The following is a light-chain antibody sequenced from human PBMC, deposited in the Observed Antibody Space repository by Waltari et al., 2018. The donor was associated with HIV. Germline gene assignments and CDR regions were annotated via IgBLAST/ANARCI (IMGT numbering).Light chain of an antibody. CDR3: QVWDSSSDHVV. CDR2: YDS. J-gene: IGLJ2*01. V-gene: IGLV3-21*04. Sequence: SYVLTQPPSVSVAPGKTARITCGGNNIGRKSVHWYQQKPGQAPVLVIYYDSDRPSGIPERISGSNSGNTATLTISRVEAGDEADYYCQVWDSSSDHVVFGGGTKLTVL. CDR1: NIGRKS.